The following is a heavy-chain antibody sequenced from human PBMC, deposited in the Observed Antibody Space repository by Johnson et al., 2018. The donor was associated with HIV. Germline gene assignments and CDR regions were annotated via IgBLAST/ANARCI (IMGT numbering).Heavy chain of an antibody. V-gene: IGHV3-7*01. Sequence: EVQLVESGGGVVQPGRSLRLSCAASGFTFSSYAMHWVRQAPGKGLEWVANIKQDGSEKYYVDSVKGRFAISRDNAKNALYLQMTSLRAEDTAVYYCGRDSRALLWFGERGDVSDIWGQGTMVTVSS. CDR1: GFTFSSYA. D-gene: IGHD3-10*01. CDR2: IKQDGSEK. J-gene: IGHJ3*02. CDR3: GRDSRALLWFGERGDVSDI.